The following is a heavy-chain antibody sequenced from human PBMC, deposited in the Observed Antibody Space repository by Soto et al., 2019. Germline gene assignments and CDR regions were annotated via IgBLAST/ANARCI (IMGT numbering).Heavy chain of an antibody. J-gene: IGHJ4*02. D-gene: IGHD4-17*01. CDR1: GGSISSGGYY. V-gene: IGHV4-31*03. CDR3: ASERLRLGVDY. Sequence: SETLSLTCTVSGGSISSGGYYWSWIRQHPGKGLEWIGYIYYSGSTYYNPSHKSRVTISVDTSKNQFSLKLSSVTAADTAVYYCASERLRLGVDYWGQGTLVTVSS. CDR2: IYYSGST.